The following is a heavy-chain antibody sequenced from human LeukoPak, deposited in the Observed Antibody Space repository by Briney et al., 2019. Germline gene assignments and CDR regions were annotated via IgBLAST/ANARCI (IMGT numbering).Heavy chain of an antibody. J-gene: IGHJ4*02. CDR1: GFTFDDYA. D-gene: IGHD2-2*02. V-gene: IGHV3-9*03. CDR2: VSWNSGSI. Sequence: GGSLRLSCSASGFTFDDYAMHWVRQAPGKGLEWVSGVSWNSGSIGYADSVKGRFTISRDNAKNSLYLQMNSLRAEDMALYYCAKEACSSTSCYIDYWGQGTLVTVSS. CDR3: AKEACSSTSCYIDY.